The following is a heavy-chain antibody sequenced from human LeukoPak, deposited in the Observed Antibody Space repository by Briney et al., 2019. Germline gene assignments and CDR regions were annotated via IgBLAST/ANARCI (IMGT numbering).Heavy chain of an antibody. D-gene: IGHD6-6*01. CDR3: AKDGGSSSVNWFDP. J-gene: IGHJ5*02. Sequence: GGSLKLSCAASGFTFSSYGMHWVRQAPGKGLEWVAVIWYDGSNKYYADSVKGRFTISRDNSKNTLYLQMNSLRAEDTAVYYCAKDGGSSSVNWFDPWGQGTLVTVSS. CDR2: IWYDGSNK. V-gene: IGHV3-33*06. CDR1: GFTFSSYG.